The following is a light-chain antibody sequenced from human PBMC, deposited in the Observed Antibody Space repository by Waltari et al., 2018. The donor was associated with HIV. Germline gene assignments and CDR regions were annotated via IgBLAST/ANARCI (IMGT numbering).Light chain of an antibody. CDR2: AAS. V-gene: IGKV3-11*01. CDR3: HQYNDWPRST. Sequence: LTQSPDTLSVSPGDRVTLSCRASQNIGSYFAWYQQKTAQSPSLLVYAASIRAPGIPARFTGSGSGTDFNLIIDGLQPDDCAVYYCHQYNDWPRSTFGQGTKVEIK. CDR1: QNIGSY. J-gene: IGKJ2*01.